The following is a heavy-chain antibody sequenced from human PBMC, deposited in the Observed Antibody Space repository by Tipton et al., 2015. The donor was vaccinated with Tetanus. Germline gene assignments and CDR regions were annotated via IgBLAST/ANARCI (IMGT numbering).Heavy chain of an antibody. CDR1: GGTFSSYA. Sequence: QLVQSGAEVKKPGSSVKVSCKASGGTFSSYAISWVRQAPGQGLEWMGGIITIFGTANYAQKFQGRVTITADESTSTAYMELSSRRSEDTAVYYCARDCDRYSTPGWFDPWGQGTLATVSS. J-gene: IGHJ5*02. CDR3: ARDCDRYSTPGWFDP. V-gene: IGHV1-69*01. D-gene: IGHD6-13*01. CDR2: IITIFGTA.